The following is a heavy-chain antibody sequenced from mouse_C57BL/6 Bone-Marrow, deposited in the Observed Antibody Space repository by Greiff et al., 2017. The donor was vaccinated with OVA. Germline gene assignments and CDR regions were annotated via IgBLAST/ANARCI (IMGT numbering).Heavy chain of an antibody. Sequence: EVMLVESGGDLVKPGGSLKLSCAASGFTFSSYGMSWVRQTPDKRLEWVATISSGGSYTYYPDSVKGRFTISRDNAKNTLYLQMSSPKSEDTAMYYCARHYYGSSYYWGQGTTLTVSS. CDR1: GFTFSSYG. D-gene: IGHD1-1*01. V-gene: IGHV5-6*01. J-gene: IGHJ2*01. CDR3: ARHYYGSSYY. CDR2: ISSGGSYT.